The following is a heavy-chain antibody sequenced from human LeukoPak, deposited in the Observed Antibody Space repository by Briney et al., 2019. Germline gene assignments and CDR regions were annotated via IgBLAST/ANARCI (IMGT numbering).Heavy chain of an antibody. CDR3: AKDVRAAAGTPYFDY. CDR2: IRYDGSNK. J-gene: IGHJ4*02. CDR1: GFPFRSYG. D-gene: IGHD6-13*01. V-gene: IGHV3-30*02. Sequence: GGSLRLPWAASGFPFRSYGMHWARRAPGRGMGWVAFIRYDGSNKYYADSVKGRFTISRDNSKNTLYLQMNSLRAEDMALYYCAKDVRAAAGTPYFDYWGQGTLVTVSS.